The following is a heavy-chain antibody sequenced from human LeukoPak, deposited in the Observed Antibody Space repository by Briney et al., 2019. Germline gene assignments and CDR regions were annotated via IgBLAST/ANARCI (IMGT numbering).Heavy chain of an antibody. V-gene: IGHV1-2*02. J-gene: IGHJ5*02. Sequence: ASVKVSCKASGYTFTGYYMHWVRQAPGQGLEWMGWINPNSGGTNYAQKFQGRVTMTRDTSISTAYMELSRLRSDDTAVYYCARDSSEYQLLYSNWFDPWGQGTLVTVSS. CDR3: ARDSSEYQLLYSNWFDP. D-gene: IGHD2-2*02. CDR2: INPNSGGT. CDR1: GYTFTGYY.